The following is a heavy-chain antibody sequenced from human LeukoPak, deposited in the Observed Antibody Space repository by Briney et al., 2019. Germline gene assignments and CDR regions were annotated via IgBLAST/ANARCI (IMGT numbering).Heavy chain of an antibody. Sequence: GGSLRLSCAASGVTFSSYGMSWVRQAPGKGLEWVSAISGSGGSTYYADSVKGRFTISRDNSKDTLYLQMNSLRAEDTAVYYCAKMQYSSGWYEGYYFDYWGQGTLVTVSS. CDR3: AKMQYSSGWYEGYYFDY. CDR1: GVTFSSYG. J-gene: IGHJ4*02. D-gene: IGHD6-19*01. V-gene: IGHV3-23*01. CDR2: ISGSGGST.